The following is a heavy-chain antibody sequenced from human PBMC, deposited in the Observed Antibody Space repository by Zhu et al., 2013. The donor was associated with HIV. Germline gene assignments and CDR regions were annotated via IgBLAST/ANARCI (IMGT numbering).Heavy chain of an antibody. CDR2: INPHSGGT. CDR1: GYTFTRYG. CDR3: ASPYDSSGSFSY. D-gene: IGHD3-22*01. V-gene: IGHV1-2*02. J-gene: IGHJ4*02. Sequence: QVQLVQSGAEVKKAGASVKVSCKASGYTFTRYGISWVRQAPGQRLEWMGWINPHSGGTNYAQKFQGRVTMTRDTSISTAYMELSSLRSEDTAVYYCASPYDSSGSFSYWGQGTLVTVSS.